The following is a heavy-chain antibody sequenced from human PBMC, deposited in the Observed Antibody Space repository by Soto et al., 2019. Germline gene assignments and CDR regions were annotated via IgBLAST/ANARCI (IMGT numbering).Heavy chain of an antibody. CDR2: ISAYNGNT. D-gene: IGHD3-22*01. J-gene: IGHJ4*02. CDR1: GYTFTTYG. CDR3: ARDLTRNYGDNSGHYYFDY. Sequence: ASVKVSCKASGYTFTTYGISWVRQAPGQGLEWMGWISAYNGNTNYAQKIQGRVTMTTDTSTSTAYMELRSLRSDDTAVYYCARDLTRNYGDNSGHYYFDYWGQGTLVTVSS. V-gene: IGHV1-18*04.